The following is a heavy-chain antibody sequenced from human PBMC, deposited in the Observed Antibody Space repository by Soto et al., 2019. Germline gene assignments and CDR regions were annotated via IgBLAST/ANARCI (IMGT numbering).Heavy chain of an antibody. CDR3: ARGPRVSSTGTGAH. V-gene: IGHV3-23*01. CDR1: GFTFSDYA. Sequence: PGGSLRLSCVVSGFTFSDYAMIWVRQAPGKGLEWVSFINGNGINTYYADSVKGRFTVSRDNSQNTLYLQMTSLRGDDTALYYCARGPRVSSTGTGAHWGRGTLVTVSS. J-gene: IGHJ4*02. CDR2: INGNGINT. D-gene: IGHD1-1*01.